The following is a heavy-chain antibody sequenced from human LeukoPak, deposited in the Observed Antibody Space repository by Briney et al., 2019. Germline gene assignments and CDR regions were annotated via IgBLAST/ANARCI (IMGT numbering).Heavy chain of an antibody. CDR2: IIPILGIA. V-gene: IGHV1-69*04. Sequence: AASVKVSCKASGGTFSSYAISWVRQAPGQGLEWMGRIIPILGIANYAQKFQGRVTITADKSTSTAYMELSSLRSEDTAVYYCARGYILTGTTNNPPPYGMDVWGQGTTVTVSS. J-gene: IGHJ6*02. CDR3: ARGYILTGTTNNPPPYGMDV. CDR1: GGTFSSYA. D-gene: IGHD3-9*01.